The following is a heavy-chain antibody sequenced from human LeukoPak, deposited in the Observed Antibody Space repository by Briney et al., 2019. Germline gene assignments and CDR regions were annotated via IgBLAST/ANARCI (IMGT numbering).Heavy chain of an antibody. Sequence: GGSLRLSCAASGFTFSSYSMNWVRQAPGKGLEWVSCISGSSSYIYYADSVKGRFTISRDNAKNSLYLQMNSLRAEDTAVYYCARGGTDIVLMVYAPDYYYGMDVWGQGTTVTVSS. J-gene: IGHJ6*01. D-gene: IGHD2-8*01. CDR1: GFTFSSYS. CDR3: ARGGTDIVLMVYAPDYYYGMDV. V-gene: IGHV3-21*01. CDR2: ISGSSSYI.